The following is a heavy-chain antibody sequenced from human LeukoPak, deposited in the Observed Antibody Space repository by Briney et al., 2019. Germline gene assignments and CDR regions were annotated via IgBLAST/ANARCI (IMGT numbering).Heavy chain of an antibody. D-gene: IGHD2-21*02. CDR2: IRYDGSQT. CDR3: AREYLAYCGGDCPFASDF. CDR1: GFTFSAYG. J-gene: IGHJ4*02. V-gene: IGHV3-30*02. Sequence: PGGSLRLSCAASGFTFSAYGMYWVRQAPGKGLEWVATIRYDGSQTDYADSVKGRFTISRDNSNNTVSLQMNSLRGEDTAVYFCAREYLAYCGGDCPFASDFWGQGTQVTVSS.